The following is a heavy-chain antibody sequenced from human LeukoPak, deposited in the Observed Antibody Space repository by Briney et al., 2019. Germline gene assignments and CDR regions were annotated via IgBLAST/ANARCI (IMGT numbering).Heavy chain of an antibody. CDR3: ARESPTISAAGLDY. J-gene: IGHJ4*02. CDR2: ISPDGSKT. D-gene: IGHD6-13*01. Sequence: GRSLRLSCAASGFTFSTCAIHYVRQAPGKGLEWVAVISPDGSKTFYADSVKGRFTISRDNSKNTLYLQMNTLRTDDTAVYYCARESPTISAAGLDYWGQGNLVTVSS. V-gene: IGHV3-30*04. CDR1: GFTFSTCA.